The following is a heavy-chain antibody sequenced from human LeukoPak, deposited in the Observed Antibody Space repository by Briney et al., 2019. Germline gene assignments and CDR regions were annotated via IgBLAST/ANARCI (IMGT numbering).Heavy chain of an antibody. CDR1: GFTLSSYS. J-gene: IGHJ4*02. CDR3: ASLYGTYFDY. CDR2: IISSSNHI. V-gene: IGHV3-21*01. Sequence: GGSLRLSCAASGFTLSSYSMNWVRQAPGKGLEWVSSIISSSNHIYYADSVKGRFTISRDNAKNLLYLQMNSLRAEDTAVYYCASLYGTYFDYWGQGTLVTVSS. D-gene: IGHD3-10*01.